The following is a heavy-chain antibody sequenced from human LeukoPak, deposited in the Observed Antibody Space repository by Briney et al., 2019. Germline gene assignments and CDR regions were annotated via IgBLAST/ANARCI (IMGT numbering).Heavy chain of an antibody. CDR3: AKDEKGFDWLPSLFDY. CDR2: ISYDGSNK. V-gene: IGHV3-30*18. J-gene: IGHJ4*02. Sequence: GGSLRLSCAASGFTFSSYGMHWVRQAPGKGLEWVAVISYDGSNKYYADSVKGRFTISRDNSKNTLYLQMNSLRAEDTAVYYCAKDEKGFDWLPSLFDYWGQGTLVTVSS. D-gene: IGHD3-9*01. CDR1: GFTFSSYG.